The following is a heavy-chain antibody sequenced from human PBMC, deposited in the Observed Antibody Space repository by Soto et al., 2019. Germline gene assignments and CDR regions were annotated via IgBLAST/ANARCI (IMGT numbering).Heavy chain of an antibody. CDR3: ARDRASGSSSRAFDL. Sequence: VGSLRLSCAASGFTFSSYSMNWVRQAPGKGLEWVSYISGGSNTIYYADSLKGRFTISRDNAKNSLFLQMNSLRAEDTALYYCARDRASGSSSRAFDLWGQGTMVT. D-gene: IGHD3-10*01. CDR2: ISGGSNTI. V-gene: IGHV3-48*01. J-gene: IGHJ3*01. CDR1: GFTFSSYS.